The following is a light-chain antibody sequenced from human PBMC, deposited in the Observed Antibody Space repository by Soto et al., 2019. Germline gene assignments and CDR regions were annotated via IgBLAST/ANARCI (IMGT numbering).Light chain of an antibody. Sequence: QSVLAQPTSVSGSPGQSIALSCTGTSSDVGGYNYVSWHQQHPGKAPKVLISVVSNRPSVVSNRFSGSKSGNTASLTISALQDEDEADYYCSSYRSGGTLVFGSGTKITVL. CDR3: SSYRSGGTLV. V-gene: IGLV2-14*01. CDR1: SSDVGGYNY. J-gene: IGLJ1*01. CDR2: VVS.